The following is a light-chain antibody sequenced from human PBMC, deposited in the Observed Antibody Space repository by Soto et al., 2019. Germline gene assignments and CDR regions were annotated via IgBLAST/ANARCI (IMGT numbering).Light chain of an antibody. CDR1: QTVSSNF. CDR3: QQYGSSIT. CDR2: GAS. J-gene: IGKJ5*01. V-gene: IGKV3-20*01. Sequence: VLAQSQGTLSLSPGERAILSCMASQTVSSNFLAWYQQKPGQAPRLLIYGASSRATGIPDRFSGSGSGTDFTLTISRLEPEDFAVYYCQQYGSSITFGQGTRLDI.